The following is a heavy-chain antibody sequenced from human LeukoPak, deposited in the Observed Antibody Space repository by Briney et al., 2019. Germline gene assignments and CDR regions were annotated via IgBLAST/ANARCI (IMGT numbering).Heavy chain of an antibody. CDR1: GFTFSSYA. CDR3: AKDPLYYYDSSLDY. CDR2: ISGSGGST. D-gene: IGHD3-22*01. J-gene: IGHJ4*02. V-gene: IGHV3-23*01. Sequence: GGSLRLSCAASGFTFSSYAMSWVRQAPGKGLEWVSAISGSGGSTYYADSVKGRFTISRDNSKNTLYLQMNSLRAEDTAVYYCAKDPLYYYDSSLDYWGQGTLVTVSS.